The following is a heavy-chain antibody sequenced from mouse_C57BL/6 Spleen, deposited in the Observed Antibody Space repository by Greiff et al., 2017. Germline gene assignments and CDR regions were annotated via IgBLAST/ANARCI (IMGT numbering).Heavy chain of an antibody. Sequence: EVKLMESGEGLVKPGGSLKLSCAASGFTFSSYAMSWVRQTPEKRLEWVAYISSGGDYIYYADTVKGRFTISRDNARNTLYLQMSSLKSEDTAMYYCTRGITTVVEKGFAYWGQGTLVTVSA. CDR2: ISSGGDYI. V-gene: IGHV5-9-1*02. CDR3: TRGITTVVEKGFAY. D-gene: IGHD1-1*01. CDR1: GFTFSSYA. J-gene: IGHJ3*01.